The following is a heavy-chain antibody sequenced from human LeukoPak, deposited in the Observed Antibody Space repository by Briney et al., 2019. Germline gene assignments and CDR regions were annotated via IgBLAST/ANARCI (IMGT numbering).Heavy chain of an antibody. CDR1: GYTFTGYY. CDR2: INPNSGGT. V-gene: IGHV1-2*02. J-gene: IGHJ4*02. Sequence: ASVKVSCKASGYTFTGYYMHWVRQAPGQGLEWMGWINPNSGGTNYAQKFQGRVTMTRDTSISTAYMELSRLRSDDTAVYYCARDDGLAAASDFDYWGQGTLVTVSS. CDR3: ARDDGLAAASDFDY. D-gene: IGHD6-13*01.